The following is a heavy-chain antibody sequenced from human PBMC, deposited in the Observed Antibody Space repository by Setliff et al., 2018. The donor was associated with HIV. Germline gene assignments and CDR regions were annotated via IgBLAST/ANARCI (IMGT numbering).Heavy chain of an antibody. Sequence: SETLSLTCTVSGGSISGYYWSWIRQSPGKGLGWIGYIYTSGSTNYNPSLKSRVTISVDTSKNQFSLKLSSVTAADTAVYYCARKGNVGGWFDPWGQGTLVTVSS. CDR1: GGSISGYY. CDR2: IYTSGST. V-gene: IGHV4-59*01. J-gene: IGHJ5*02. D-gene: IGHD3-16*01. CDR3: ARKGNVGGWFDP.